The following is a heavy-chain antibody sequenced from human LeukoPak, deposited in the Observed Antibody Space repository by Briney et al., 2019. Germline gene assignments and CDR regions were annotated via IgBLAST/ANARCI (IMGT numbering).Heavy chain of an antibody. CDR1: GYTFTGYY. J-gene: IGHJ4*02. Sequence: ASVKVSCKASGYTFTGYYMHWVRQAPGQGLEWMGWINPNSGGTNYAQKFQGRVTMTRDTSISTAYMELSRLRSDGTAVYYCATDHCSSTSCYPDYWGQGTLVTVSS. D-gene: IGHD2-2*01. V-gene: IGHV1-2*02. CDR2: INPNSGGT. CDR3: ATDHCSSTSCYPDY.